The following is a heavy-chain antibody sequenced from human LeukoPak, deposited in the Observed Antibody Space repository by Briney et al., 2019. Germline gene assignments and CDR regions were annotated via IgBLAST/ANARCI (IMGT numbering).Heavy chain of an antibody. Sequence: PSETLSLTCTVSGGSISSSSYYWGWIRQPPGKGLEWIGSIYYSGSTYYNPSLKSRVTISVDTSKNQFSLKLSSVTAADTAVYYCARHTLRYGSGSSDAFDIWGQGTMVTVSS. CDR1: GGSISSSSYY. D-gene: IGHD3-10*01. CDR3: ARHTLRYGSGSSDAFDI. J-gene: IGHJ3*02. V-gene: IGHV4-39*01. CDR2: IYYSGST.